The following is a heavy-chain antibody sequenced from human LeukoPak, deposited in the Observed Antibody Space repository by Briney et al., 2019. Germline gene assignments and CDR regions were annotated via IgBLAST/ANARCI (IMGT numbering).Heavy chain of an antibody. J-gene: IGHJ4*02. D-gene: IGHD3-16*02. CDR2: ISSSGSTI. Sequence: PGGSLRLSCAASGFTFSDYYMSWIRQAPGKGLEWVSYISSSGSTIYYADSVKGRFTISRDNTKNSLYLQMNSLRAEDTAVYYCARDLRGLGELSLDDYWGQGTLVTVSS. CDR3: ARDLRGLGELSLDDY. CDR1: GFTFSDYY. V-gene: IGHV3-11*04.